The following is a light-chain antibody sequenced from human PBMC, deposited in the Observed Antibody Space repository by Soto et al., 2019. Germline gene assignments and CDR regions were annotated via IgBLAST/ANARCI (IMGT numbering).Light chain of an antibody. CDR1: SSDVGGYNY. Sequence: QSVLTQPASVSGSPGQWITISCTGTSSDVGGYNYVSWYQQHPGKAPKLMIYDVSNRPSGVSNRFSGSKSGNTASLTISGLQAEDEADYYCSSYTSSSTLHVFGTGTKVTVL. CDR3: SSYTSSSTLHV. J-gene: IGLJ1*01. V-gene: IGLV2-14*01. CDR2: DVS.